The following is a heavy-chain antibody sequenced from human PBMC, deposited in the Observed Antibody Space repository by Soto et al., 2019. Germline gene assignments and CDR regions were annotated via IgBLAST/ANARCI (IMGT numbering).Heavy chain of an antibody. CDR3: ARAYSSSWYLDY. Sequence: VQLVESGGGLVKPGGSLRLSCAASGFTFSSYSMNWVRQAPGKGLEWVSSISSSSSYIYYADSVKGRFTISRDNAKNSLYLQMNSLRAEDTAVYYCARAYSSSWYLDYWGQGTLVTVSS. CDR1: GFTFSSYS. J-gene: IGHJ4*02. CDR2: ISSSSSYI. V-gene: IGHV3-21*01. D-gene: IGHD6-13*01.